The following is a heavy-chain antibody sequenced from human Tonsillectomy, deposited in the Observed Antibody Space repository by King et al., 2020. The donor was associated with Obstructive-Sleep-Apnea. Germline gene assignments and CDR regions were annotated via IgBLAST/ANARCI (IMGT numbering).Heavy chain of an antibody. Sequence: VQLQESGPGLVKPSETLSLTCTVSGGSISSYYWSWIRQPPGKGLEWIGYIYYSGSTNYNPSLKSRVTISVDTSKNQFSLKLSSVTAADTAVYYCARDSDYEGFDYWGQGTLVTVSS. J-gene: IGHJ4*02. CDR3: ARDSDYEGFDY. D-gene: IGHD4-17*01. CDR1: GGSISSYY. CDR2: IYYSGST. V-gene: IGHV4-59*01.